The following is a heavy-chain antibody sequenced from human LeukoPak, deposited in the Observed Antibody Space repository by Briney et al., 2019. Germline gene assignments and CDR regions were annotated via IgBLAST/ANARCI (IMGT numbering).Heavy chain of an antibody. J-gene: IGHJ3*02. V-gene: IGHV1-2*02. CDR1: GYTFTGYY. CDR3: ARDNRYFDWLPDHGAFDI. CDR2: INPNSGGT. Sequence: ASVKVSCKASGYTFTGYYMHWVRQAPGQGLEWMGWINPNSGGTNYAQKFQGRVTMTRDTSISTAYMELSRLRSDDTAVYYCARDNRYFDWLPDHGAFDIWGQGTMGTVSS. D-gene: IGHD3-9*01.